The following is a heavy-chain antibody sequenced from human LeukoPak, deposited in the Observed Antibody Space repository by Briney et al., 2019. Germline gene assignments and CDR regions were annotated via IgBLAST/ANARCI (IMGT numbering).Heavy chain of an antibody. CDR3: ARPNITSYYDSRGYDAFDV. V-gene: IGHV5-51*01. CDR1: GYSLTNYW. CDR2: IYPGDSDT. D-gene: IGHD3-22*01. Sequence: GESLKISCKGSGYSLTNYWIGWVRQMPGKGREWMGIIYPGDSDTRYSPSFQGQVSISADKSISTAYLQWSSLRASDTAIYYCARPNITSYYDSRGYDAFDVWGQGTMVTVSS. J-gene: IGHJ3*01.